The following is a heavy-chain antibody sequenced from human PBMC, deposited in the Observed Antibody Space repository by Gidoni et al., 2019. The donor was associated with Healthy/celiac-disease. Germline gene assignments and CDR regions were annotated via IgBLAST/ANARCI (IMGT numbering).Heavy chain of an antibody. J-gene: IGHJ4*02. CDR2: ISSSSSYI. V-gene: IGHV3-21*01. CDR1: GFPFSSYS. Sequence: EVQLVESGGGLVKPGGSLRLSCAASGFPFSSYSMNWVRQAPGKGLEWVSSISSSSSYIYYADSVKGRFTSSSDNAKNSLYLQMNSLRAEDTAVYYCARDGVVAVAGTYYFDYWGQGTLVTVSS. CDR3: ARDGVVAVAGTYYFDY. D-gene: IGHD6-19*01.